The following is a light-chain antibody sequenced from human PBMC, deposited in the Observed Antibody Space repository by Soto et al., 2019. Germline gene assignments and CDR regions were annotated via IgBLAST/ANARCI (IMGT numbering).Light chain of an antibody. CDR3: QQYGSSPPAT. CDR2: DAS. V-gene: IGKV3-20*01. J-gene: IGKJ2*01. CDR1: QSVSSSN. Sequence: EIVLTRSPGTLSLSPGERATLSCRASQSVSSSNLAWYQQKPGQAPRLLIYDASSRATGIPDRFSGSGSGTDFTLPIGRLEAEDFAVYFCQQYGSSPPATFGQGTNLEIK.